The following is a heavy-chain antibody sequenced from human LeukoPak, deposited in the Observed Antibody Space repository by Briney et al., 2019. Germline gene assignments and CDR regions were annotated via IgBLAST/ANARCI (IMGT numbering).Heavy chain of an antibody. J-gene: IGHJ4*02. Sequence: PGGSLRLSCAASGFTFSDYYMSWVRQAPGKGLEWVGFIRSKAYGGTTEYAASVKGRFTISRDDSKSIAYLQMNSLKTEDTAVYYCTRGDYYDTSGYYFLFDYWGQGTLVTVSS. CDR2: IRSKAYGGTT. CDR1: GFTFSDYY. D-gene: IGHD3-22*01. V-gene: IGHV3-49*04. CDR3: TRGDYYDTSGYYFLFDY.